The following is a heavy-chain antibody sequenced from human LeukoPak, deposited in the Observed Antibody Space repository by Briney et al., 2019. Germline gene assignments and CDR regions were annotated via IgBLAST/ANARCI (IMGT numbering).Heavy chain of an antibody. J-gene: IGHJ4*02. D-gene: IGHD2-8*01. CDR1: GYTFTSYA. V-gene: IGHV7-4-1*02. CDR2: INTNTGNP. CDR3: ARDKDIVLMVYAESPLDY. Sequence: GASVKVSCKASGYTFTSYAMNWVRQAPGQGLEWMGWINTNTGNPTYAQGFTGRFVFSLDTSVSTAYLQISSLKAEDTAVYYCARDKDIVLMVYAESPLDYWGQGTLVTVSS.